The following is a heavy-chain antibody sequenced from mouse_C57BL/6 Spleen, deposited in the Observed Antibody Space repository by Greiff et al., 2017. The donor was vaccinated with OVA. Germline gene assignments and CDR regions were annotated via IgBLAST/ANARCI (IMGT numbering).Heavy chain of an antibody. CDR3: AREGTTVSYYFDY. CDR2: ILPGSGST. CDR1: GYTFTGYW. V-gene: IGHV1-9*01. Sequence: VQLQESGAELMKPGASVKLSCKATGYTFTGYWIEWVKQRPGHGLEWIGEILPGSGSTNYNAKFKGKATFTADTSSNTAYMKLSSLTTEDSAIYYCAREGTTVSYYFDYWGQGTTLTVSS. D-gene: IGHD1-1*01. J-gene: IGHJ2*01.